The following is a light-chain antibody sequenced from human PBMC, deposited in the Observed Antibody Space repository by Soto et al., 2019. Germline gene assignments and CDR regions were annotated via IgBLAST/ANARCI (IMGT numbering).Light chain of an antibody. Sequence: EIVMTQSPASLSVSPGDGATLSCSASQTVASDLAWYQQKPGQGPRLLIHVASTRAAGVPARFSGSGSGTDFTLTSSSLQSEDFEVYYCQQYHNWPPQYTFGQGTKLQIK. CDR2: VAS. V-gene: IGKV3-15*01. CDR1: QTVASD. CDR3: QQYHNWPPQYT. J-gene: IGKJ2*01.